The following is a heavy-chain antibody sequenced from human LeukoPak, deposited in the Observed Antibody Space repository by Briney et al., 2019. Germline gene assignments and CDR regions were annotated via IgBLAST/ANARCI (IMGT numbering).Heavy chain of an antibody. D-gene: IGHD2-2*01. CDR2: INWNGGSI. CDR3: ARGRSTFDY. J-gene: IGHJ4*02. V-gene: IGHV3-20*04. CDR1: GFTFDDYG. Sequence: GGSLRLSCAVSGFTFDDYGMSWVRQAPGKGMEWVTGINWNGGSIGYADSVKGRFTISRDNVKNSLYLQMNSLRAEDTALYYCARGRSTFDYWGQGTLVTVSS.